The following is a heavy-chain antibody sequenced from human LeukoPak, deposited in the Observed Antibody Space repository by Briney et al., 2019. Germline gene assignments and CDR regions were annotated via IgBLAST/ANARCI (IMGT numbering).Heavy chain of an antibody. J-gene: IGHJ4*02. D-gene: IGHD1-26*01. V-gene: IGHV4-30-4*08. CDR1: GGSISSGDYY. Sequence: SETLSLTCTVSGGSISSGDYYWSWIRQPPGKGLEWIGYIYYSGSTYYNPSLKSRVTISVDTSKTQFSLKLSSVTAADTAVYYCASLRAVATFDYWGQGTLVTVSS. CDR2: IYYSGST. CDR3: ASLRAVATFDY.